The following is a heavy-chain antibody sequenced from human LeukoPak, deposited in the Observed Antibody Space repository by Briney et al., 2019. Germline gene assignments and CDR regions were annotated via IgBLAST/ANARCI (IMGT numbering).Heavy chain of an antibody. CDR1: GFTVSSNY. D-gene: IGHD2-2*01. CDR2: IYSGGST. Sequence: GGSLRLSCAASGFTVSSNYMSWVRHAPGKGLGWVSVIYSGGSTYYADSVKGRFTISRDNSKNTLYLQMNSLRAEDTAVYYCARDSVDCSSTSCYHWFDPWGQGTLVTVSS. V-gene: IGHV3-53*01. CDR3: ARDSVDCSSTSCYHWFDP. J-gene: IGHJ5*02.